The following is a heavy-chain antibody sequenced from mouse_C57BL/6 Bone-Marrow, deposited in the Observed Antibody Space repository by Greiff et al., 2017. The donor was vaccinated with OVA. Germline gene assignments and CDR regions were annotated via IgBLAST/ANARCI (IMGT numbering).Heavy chain of an antibody. J-gene: IGHJ2*01. CDR3: ARDNSINTGACYFYY. CDR1: GYTFTSYG. V-gene: IGHV1-81*01. Sequence: VQLQQSGAELARPGASVKLSCKASGYTFTSYGISWVKQSTGQGLEWIGEIYPRNGNTYYNEKFKGKATLTADKSSSTAYMELRSLTSEDSAVCFCARDNSINTGACYFYYWGQSATLTVSS. D-gene: IGHD1-2*01. CDR2: IYPRNGNT.